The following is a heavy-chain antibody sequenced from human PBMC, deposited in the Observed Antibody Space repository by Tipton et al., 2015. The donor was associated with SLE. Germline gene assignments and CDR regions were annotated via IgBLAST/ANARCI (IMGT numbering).Heavy chain of an antibody. Sequence: TLSLTCAVYGGSFSGYYWSWIRQPPGKGLEWYGKINHSGSTTYNPSLKSRVTISVDTSKNQFSLKLSSVTAADTAVYYRATGVSPFDYWGQGTLVTVSS. J-gene: IGHJ4*02. V-gene: IGHV4-34*01. CDR2: INHSGST. CDR3: ATGVSPFDY. D-gene: IGHD7-27*01. CDR1: GGSFSGYY.